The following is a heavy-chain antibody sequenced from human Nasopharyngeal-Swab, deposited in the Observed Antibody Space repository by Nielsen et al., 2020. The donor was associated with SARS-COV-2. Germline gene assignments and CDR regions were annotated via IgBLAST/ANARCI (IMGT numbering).Heavy chain of an antibody. J-gene: IGHJ6*02. V-gene: IGHV1-2*02. CDR2: INPNSGGT. Sequence: ASVKVSCKASGYTFTGYYMHWARQAPGQGLEWMGWINPNSGGTNYAQKFQGRVTMTRDTSISTAYMELSRLRSDDTAVYYCARGYCSSTSCYVMDVWGQGTTVTVSS. CDR3: ARGYCSSTSCYVMDV. D-gene: IGHD2-2*01. CDR1: GYTFTGYY.